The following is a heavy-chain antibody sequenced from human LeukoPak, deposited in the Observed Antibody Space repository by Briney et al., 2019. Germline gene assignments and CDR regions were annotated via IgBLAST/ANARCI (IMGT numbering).Heavy chain of an antibody. J-gene: IGHJ5*02. V-gene: IGHV3-23*01. Sequence: GGSLRLSRAASGFTFSSYAMSWVRQAPGKGLEWVSAISGSGGSTYYADSVKGRFSISRDNSKNTLYLQMNSLRAEDTAVYYCAMGVVAATINWFDPWGQGTLVTVSS. CDR1: GFTFSSYA. CDR3: AMGVVAATINWFDP. CDR2: ISGSGGST. D-gene: IGHD2-15*01.